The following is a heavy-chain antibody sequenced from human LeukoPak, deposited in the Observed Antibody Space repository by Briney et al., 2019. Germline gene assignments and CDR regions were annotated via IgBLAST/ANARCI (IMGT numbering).Heavy chain of an antibody. Sequence: ASVKVSCKASGGIFSSYAISWVRQAPGQGLEWMGRIIPILGIANYAQKFQGRVTITADKSTSTAYMELSSLRSEDTAVYYCARDRITGIFGLLVFDYWGQGTLVTVSS. V-gene: IGHV1-69*04. CDR2: IIPILGIA. J-gene: IGHJ4*02. D-gene: IGHD1-20*01. CDR3: ARDRITGIFGLLVFDY. CDR1: GGIFSSYA.